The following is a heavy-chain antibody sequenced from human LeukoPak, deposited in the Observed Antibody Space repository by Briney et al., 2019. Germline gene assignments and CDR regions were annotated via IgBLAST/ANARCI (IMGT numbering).Heavy chain of an antibody. CDR3: ARAPNYYGSGSYYYYYYMDV. CDR2: IYYSGST. J-gene: IGHJ6*03. V-gene: IGHV4-59*11. D-gene: IGHD3-10*01. Sequence: SETLSLTCTVSGGFISSHYWSWIRQPPGKGLEWIGYIYYSGSTNYNPSLKSRVTISVDTSKNQFSLKLSSVTAADTAVYYCARAPNYYGSGSYYYYYYMDVWGKGTTVTVSS. CDR1: GGFISSHY.